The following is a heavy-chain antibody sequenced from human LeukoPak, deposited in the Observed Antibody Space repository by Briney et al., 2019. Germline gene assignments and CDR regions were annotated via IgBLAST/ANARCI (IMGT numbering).Heavy chain of an antibody. Sequence: SETLSLTCAVYGGSFSDYYWSWIRQPPGKGLEWIGEIHYSGSIDYNPYLKSRVTISVDTSKNQFSLNLRSVTAADTAVYYCARGADRYKTGNYWGRGTLVTVSS. J-gene: IGHJ4*02. CDR2: IHYSGSI. D-gene: IGHD5-24*01. V-gene: IGHV4-34*01. CDR3: ARGADRYKTGNY. CDR1: GGSFSDYY.